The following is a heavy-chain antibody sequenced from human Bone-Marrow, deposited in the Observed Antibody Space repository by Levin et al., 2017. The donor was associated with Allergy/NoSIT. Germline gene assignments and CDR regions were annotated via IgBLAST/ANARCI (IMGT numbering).Heavy chain of an antibody. CDR2: ISYDGSNK. CDR1: GFTFSSYA. CDR3: ARDWGSIQNLNYYYYYGMDV. Sequence: PGGSLRLSCAASGFTFSSYAMHWVRQAPGKGLEWVAVISYDGSNKYYADSVKGRFTISRDNSKNTLYLQMNSLRAEDTAVYYCARDWGSIQNLNYYYYYGMDVWGQGTTVTVSS. J-gene: IGHJ6*02. V-gene: IGHV3-30-3*01. D-gene: IGHD3-16*01.